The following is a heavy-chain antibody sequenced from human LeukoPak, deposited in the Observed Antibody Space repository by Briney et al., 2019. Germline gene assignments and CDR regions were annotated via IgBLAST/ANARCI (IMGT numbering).Heavy chain of an antibody. V-gene: IGHV1-69*04. Sequence: ASVKVSCKASGGTFSSYAISWVRQAPGQGLEWMGRIIPILGIANYAQKLQGRVTMTTDTSTSTAYMELRSLRSDDTAVYYCAREGYSSGWYSFDYWGQGTLVTVSS. J-gene: IGHJ4*02. D-gene: IGHD6-19*01. CDR1: GGTFSSYA. CDR2: IIPILGIA. CDR3: AREGYSSGWYSFDY.